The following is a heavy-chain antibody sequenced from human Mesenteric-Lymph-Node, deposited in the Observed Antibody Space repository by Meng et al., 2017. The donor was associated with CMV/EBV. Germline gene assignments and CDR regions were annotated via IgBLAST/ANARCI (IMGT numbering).Heavy chain of an antibody. V-gene: IGHV3-23*05. CDR1: GFPFSNYA. CDR3: AANLVWF. J-gene: IGHJ3*01. CDR2: IYNSGSST. D-gene: IGHD3-10*01. Sequence: LSLTCAASGFPFSNYALSWVRQAPGRGLEWVSTIYNSGSSTYYADSVKGRFTISRDNSKNTLYLQMNSLRAEDTATYYCAANLVWFGGQGTMVTVSS.